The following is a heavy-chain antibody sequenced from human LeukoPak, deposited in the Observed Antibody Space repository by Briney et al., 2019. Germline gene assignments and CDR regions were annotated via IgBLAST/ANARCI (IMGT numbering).Heavy chain of an antibody. J-gene: IGHJ6*04. Sequence: GGSLRLSCAASGFTFSNVWMSWVRQAPGKGLEWVGRIKSKTDGGTTDYAAPVKGRFTISRDDSKNTLYLQMNSLKTEDTAVYYCTTHRVLRFLEWYSWGKGTTVTVSS. CDR2: IKSKTDGGTT. CDR1: GFTFSNVW. V-gene: IGHV3-15*01. D-gene: IGHD3-3*01. CDR3: TTHRVLRFLEWYS.